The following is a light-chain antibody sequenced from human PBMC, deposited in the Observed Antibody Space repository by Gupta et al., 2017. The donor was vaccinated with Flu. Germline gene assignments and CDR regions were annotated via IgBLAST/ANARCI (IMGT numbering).Light chain of an antibody. CDR1: QSVSSY. V-gene: IGKV3-11*01. J-gene: IGKJ2*01. Sequence: PATLSLSPGERATLSCRASQSVSSYLAWYQQKPGQAPRLLIYDASNRATGIPARFSGSGSGTDFTLTISSLEPEDFVVYYCQHRRNWPYTFGQGTKLEIK. CDR2: DAS. CDR3: QHRRNWPYT.